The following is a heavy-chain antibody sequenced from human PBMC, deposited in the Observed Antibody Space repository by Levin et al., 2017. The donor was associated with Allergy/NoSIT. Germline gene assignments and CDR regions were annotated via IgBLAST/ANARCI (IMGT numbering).Heavy chain of an antibody. J-gene: IGHJ6*04. CDR3: AKGDDCWSGSLDV. D-gene: IGHD3-3*01. V-gene: IGHV4-61*01. CDR1: GGSVTNFNYY. CDR2: IYYSGST. Sequence: PSETLSLTCTVSGGSVTNFNYYWSWIRQSPGKGLEWIGYIYYSGSTNYNPSLKSRVTISVDTSTNQFFLKLTSVTAADTAGYYCAKGDDCWSGSLDVWGKGTTVTVSS.